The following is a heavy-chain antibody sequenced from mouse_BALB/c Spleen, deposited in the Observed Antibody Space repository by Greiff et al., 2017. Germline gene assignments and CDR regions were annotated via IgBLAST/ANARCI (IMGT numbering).Heavy chain of an antibody. CDR1: GFTFSSYG. J-gene: IGHJ2*01. CDR3: ARQGITTNFDY. D-gene: IGHD2-4*01. CDR2: ISSGGSYT. V-gene: IGHV5-6*01. Sequence: EVKVVESGGDLVKPGGSLKLSCAASGFTFSSYGMSWVRQTPDKRLEWVATISSGGSYTYYPDSVKGRFTISRDNAKNTLYLQMSSLKSEDTAMYYCARQGITTNFDYWGQGTTLTVSS.